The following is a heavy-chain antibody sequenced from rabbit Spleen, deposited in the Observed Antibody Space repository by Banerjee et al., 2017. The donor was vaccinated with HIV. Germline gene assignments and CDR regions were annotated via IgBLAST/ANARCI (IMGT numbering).Heavy chain of an antibody. CDR2: AYAGSSDST. D-gene: IGHD6-1*01. CDR3: ARGTGNGDGYDV. J-gene: IGHJ4*01. CDR1: GFSFNEFSFNSGYD. V-gene: IGHV1S40*01. Sequence: QSLEESGGGLVKPGASLTLTCKVSGFSFNEFSFNSGYDMCWVRQAPGKGLEWVTCAYAGSSDSTYSATWAKGRFTISKTSSTTVTLQMTSLTVADTATYFCARGTGNGDGYDVWGPGTLVTDS.